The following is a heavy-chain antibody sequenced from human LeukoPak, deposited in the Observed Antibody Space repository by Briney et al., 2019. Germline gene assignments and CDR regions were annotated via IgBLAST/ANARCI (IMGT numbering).Heavy chain of an antibody. Sequence: GGSLRLSCAASGFSVSNNYINWVRQAPGKGLEWVSVIYIGGTTYYADSVKGRFTISRDNSKNTVYLQMNSLRDDDTAVYYCARYCSGGSCFLNYYGMDVWGQGTTVTVSS. CDR1: GFSVSNNY. J-gene: IGHJ6*02. CDR3: ARYCSGGSCFLNYYGMDV. V-gene: IGHV3-66*01. D-gene: IGHD2-15*01. CDR2: IYIGGTT.